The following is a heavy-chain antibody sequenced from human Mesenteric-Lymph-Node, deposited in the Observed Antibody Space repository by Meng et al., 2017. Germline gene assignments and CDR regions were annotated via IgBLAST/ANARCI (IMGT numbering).Heavy chain of an antibody. CDR3: ARSRVVDY. D-gene: IGHD5/OR15-5a*01. CDR2: ISTSGGLT. CDR1: GFTFSSYV. V-gene: IGHV3-23*01. Sequence: GESLKISCAASGFTFSSYVMNWVRQAPGKGLEWVSGISTSGGLTTYADSVKGRFTISRDNSKNTLYLQMNSLRAEDTGVYYCARSRVVDYWGQGSLVTVSS. J-gene: IGHJ4*02.